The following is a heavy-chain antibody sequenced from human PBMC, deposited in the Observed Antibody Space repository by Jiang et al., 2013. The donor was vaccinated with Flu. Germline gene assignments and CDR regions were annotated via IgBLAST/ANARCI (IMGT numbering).Heavy chain of an antibody. V-gene: IGHV1-18*01. J-gene: IGHJ4*02. D-gene: IGHD6-19*01. CDR2: ISAYNGNT. Sequence: SGAEVKKPGASVKVSCKASGYTFTSYGISWVRQAPGQGLEWMGWISAYNGNTNYAQKLQGRVTMTTDTSTSTAYMELRSLRSDDTAVYYCARGAPVRTPVAGTWLLDYWGQGTLVTVSS. CDR3: ARGAPVRTPVAGTWLLDY. CDR1: GYTFTSYG.